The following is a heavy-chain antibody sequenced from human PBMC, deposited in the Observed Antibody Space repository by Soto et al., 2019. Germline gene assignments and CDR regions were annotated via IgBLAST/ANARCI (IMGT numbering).Heavy chain of an antibody. V-gene: IGHV3-74*01. CDR2: VNSDESST. J-gene: IGHJ4*01. CDR1: GLTFSNYY. D-gene: IGHD3-22*01. CDR3: AREGDGTTGYYQDY. Sequence: GGSLRLSCAASGLTFSNYYMHWVRQAPGKGLVWVSRVNSDESSTSYADSVKGRFTISRDNAKKTLYLQMNSLRAEDTAVYYCAREGDGTTGYYQDYWGHGTLVTVSS.